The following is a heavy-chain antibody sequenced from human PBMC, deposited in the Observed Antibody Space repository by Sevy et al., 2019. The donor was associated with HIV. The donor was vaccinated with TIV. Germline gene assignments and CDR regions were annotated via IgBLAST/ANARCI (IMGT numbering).Heavy chain of an antibody. V-gene: IGHV3-30-3*01. J-gene: IGHJ4*02. D-gene: IGHD6-13*01. Sequence: GGSLRLSCAASGFTFSSYAMHWVRQAPGKGLEWVAVISYDGSNKYYADSVKGRFTISRDNSKNTLYLQMNRLRAEDTAVYYCARDPVAAAGTPVGDYWGQGTLVTVSS. CDR3: ARDPVAAAGTPVGDY. CDR1: GFTFSSYA. CDR2: ISYDGSNK.